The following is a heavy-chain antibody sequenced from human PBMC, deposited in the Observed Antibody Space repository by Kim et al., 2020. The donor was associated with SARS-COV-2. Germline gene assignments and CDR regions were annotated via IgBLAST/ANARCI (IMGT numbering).Heavy chain of an antibody. J-gene: IGHJ6*02. CDR1: GYTFTSYG. V-gene: IGHV1-18*01. D-gene: IGHD3-10*01. Sequence: ASVKVSCKSSGYTFTSYGMNWVRQAPGQGLEWMGWISADSGDTKYAQKLQDRVTMTTDTSTRTVSMELRNLKSNDTAVYYCARGDRYYPQQYDMDIWGQGTTVIVSS. CDR3: ARGDRYYPQQYDMDI. CDR2: ISADSGDT.